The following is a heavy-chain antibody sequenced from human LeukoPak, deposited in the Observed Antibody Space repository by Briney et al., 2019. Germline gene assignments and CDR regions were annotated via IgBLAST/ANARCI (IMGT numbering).Heavy chain of an antibody. J-gene: IGHJ3*02. CDR3: AKAYDFRSAFDI. Sequence: GGSLRLSCAASGFSFSSYAMSWVRRAPGKGLKWVSAITGSGHNTEYADSVKGRFTISRDNSKNTLYLQMNSLRAEDTAVYYCAKAYDFRSAFDIWGQGTMVTVSS. CDR1: GFSFSSYA. CDR2: ITGSGHNT. V-gene: IGHV3-23*01. D-gene: IGHD3-3*01.